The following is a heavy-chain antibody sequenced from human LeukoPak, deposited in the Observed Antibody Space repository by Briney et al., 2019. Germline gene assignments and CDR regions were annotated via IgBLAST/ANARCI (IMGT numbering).Heavy chain of an antibody. CDR3: AELGITMIGGV. D-gene: IGHD3-10*02. Sequence: GGSLRLSCAASGFTFSTYAMTWVRQAPGKGLEWVSTISGGGGSTYYSDSVKGRFTISRDNSKNTLYLQMNSLRAEDTAVYYCAELGITMIGGVWGKGTTVTISS. CDR2: ISGGGGST. J-gene: IGHJ6*04. V-gene: IGHV3-23*01. CDR1: GFTFSTYA.